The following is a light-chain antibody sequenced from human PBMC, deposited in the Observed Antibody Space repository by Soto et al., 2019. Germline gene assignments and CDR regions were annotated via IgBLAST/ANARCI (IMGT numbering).Light chain of an antibody. J-gene: IGKJ3*01. V-gene: IGKV1-17*01. Sequence: DIQMTQSPSSLSASVGDRVTITCRASQDIRSDLGWFQQKPGKAPKRLMYAASTLESGVPSRFSGSRSETEFTLTISSLQPEDFATYYCLQHNSYPFTFGPGTKVDIK. CDR2: AAS. CDR3: LQHNSYPFT. CDR1: QDIRSD.